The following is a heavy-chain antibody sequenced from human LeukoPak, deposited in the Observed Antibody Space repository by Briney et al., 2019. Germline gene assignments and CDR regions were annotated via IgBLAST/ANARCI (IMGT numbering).Heavy chain of an antibody. J-gene: IGHJ4*02. CDR3: ARDLTTVTTKAWDY. V-gene: IGHV3-21*01. CDR2: ISSRSTYI. D-gene: IGHD4-17*01. Sequence: GGSLRLPCAASGFTFSLYSMHGVRQAPGKALEWVSSISSRSTYIYYAESVKGRFTISRDNAKNSLYLQMNSLRAEDTAVYYCARDLTTVTTKAWDYWGQGTLVTVSS. CDR1: GFTFSLYS.